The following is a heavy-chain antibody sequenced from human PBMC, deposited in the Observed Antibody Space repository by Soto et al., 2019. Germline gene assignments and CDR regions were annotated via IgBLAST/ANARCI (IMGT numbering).Heavy chain of an antibody. CDR1: GGSISSGGYS. Sequence: PSETLSLTCAVSGGSISSGGYSWSWIRQPPGKGLEWIGCIYHSGSTYYNSSLKSRVNISADRSTNQFSLKVKFVTAADTAVYYCARGRVTSADPERFFDYWGQGARVTVSS. CDR3: ARGRVTSADPERFFDY. V-gene: IGHV4-30-2*01. CDR2: IYHSGST. J-gene: IGHJ4*02. D-gene: IGHD2-2*01.